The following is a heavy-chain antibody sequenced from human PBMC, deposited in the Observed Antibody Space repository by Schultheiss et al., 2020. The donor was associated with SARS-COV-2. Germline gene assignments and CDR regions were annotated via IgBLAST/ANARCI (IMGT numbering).Heavy chain of an antibody. D-gene: IGHD2-15*01. J-gene: IGHJ4*02. CDR2: ISYDGRKT. V-gene: IGHV3-30*03. Sequence: GGSLRLSCEGSEFTFGNYGLHWVRQAPGKGLVWLAAISYDGRKTYYGDSVKGRFTISRDNSKNSLSLQMNSLRDEDTAVYYCVRDHRWSFDSWGQGTLVTVSS. CDR3: VRDHRWSFDS. CDR1: EFTFGNYG.